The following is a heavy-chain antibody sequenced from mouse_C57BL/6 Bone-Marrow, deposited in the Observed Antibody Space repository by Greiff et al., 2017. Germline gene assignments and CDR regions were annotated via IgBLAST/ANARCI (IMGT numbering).Heavy chain of an antibody. Sequence: QVQLQQSGAELARPGASVKLSCKASGYTFTSYGISWVKQRTGQGLEWIGEIYPRSGNTYYNEKFKGKATLTADKSSSIAYMELRSLTSEDSAVYFCARGAQALFAYWGQGTLVTVSA. V-gene: IGHV1-81*01. CDR2: IYPRSGNT. J-gene: IGHJ3*01. CDR3: ARGAQALFAY. CDR1: GYTFTSYG. D-gene: IGHD3-2*02.